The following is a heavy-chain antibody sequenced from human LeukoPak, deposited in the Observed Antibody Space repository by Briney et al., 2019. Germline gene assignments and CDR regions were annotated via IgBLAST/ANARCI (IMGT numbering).Heavy chain of an antibody. Sequence: GGSLRLSCAASGFTFSNFVMSWVRQAPGKGLEWVSGISASGGSTYYVDSVKGRFTISSDNSKNTLYLQMNSLRAEDTAVYYCARGGGWSVGIDYWGQGTLVTVSS. CDR2: ISASGGST. V-gene: IGHV3-23*01. CDR1: GFTFSNFV. J-gene: IGHJ4*02. CDR3: ARGGGWSVGIDY. D-gene: IGHD6-19*01.